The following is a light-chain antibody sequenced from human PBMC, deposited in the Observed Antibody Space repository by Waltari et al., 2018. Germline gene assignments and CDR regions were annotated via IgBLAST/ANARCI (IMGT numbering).Light chain of an antibody. CDR1: STDVGGYNY. CDR3: CAFTSRSTWV. CDR2: DVD. Sequence: QSALAQPASVSGSPGQSITISCTGTSTDVGGYNYVSWYQQHPGKAPKLLIFDVDNRPSGVSTLFSGSKSGKAASLTTSGLQPEDESDYYCCAFTSRSTWVFGGGTKLTVL. V-gene: IGLV2-14*01. J-gene: IGLJ3*02.